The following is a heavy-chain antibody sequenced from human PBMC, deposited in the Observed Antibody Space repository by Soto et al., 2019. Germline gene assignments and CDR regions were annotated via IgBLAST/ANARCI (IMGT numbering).Heavy chain of an antibody. J-gene: IGHJ6*02. D-gene: IGHD2-15*01. V-gene: IGHV3-30*03. CDR3: ARPIFDYYNYGVNV. Sequence: LRLSCAASGFSLSTYGMHWVRQAPGKGLEWVAVISYDGRDEYYEDSVRGRFTISRDNSKNTVYLQMYSLRPEDTAVFYCARPIFDYYNYGVNVWGQGTTVTVSS. CDR2: ISYDGRDE. CDR1: GFSLSTYG.